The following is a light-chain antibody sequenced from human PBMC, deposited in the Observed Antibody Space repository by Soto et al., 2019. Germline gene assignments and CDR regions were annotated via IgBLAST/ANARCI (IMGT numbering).Light chain of an antibody. CDR2: INSDGSH. Sequence: QPVLTQSPSASASLGASVKLTCTLSRGHSSYAIAWHRQQPEKGPRYLMKINSDGSHGKGDGIPDRFSGSSSGAERYLTISSRQSEDEADYYCQTWNTGIAVFGGGTQLTVL. CDR3: QTWNTGIAV. V-gene: IGLV4-69*01. J-gene: IGLJ7*01. CDR1: RGHSSYA.